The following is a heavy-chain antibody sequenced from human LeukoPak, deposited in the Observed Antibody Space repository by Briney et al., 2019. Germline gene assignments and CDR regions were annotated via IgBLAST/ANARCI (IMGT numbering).Heavy chain of an antibody. CDR3: ATSRYDSSGYYGIIGY. Sequence: GGSLRLSCAASGFTFSSYAMSWVRQAPGKGLEWVSAISGSGGSTYYADSVKGRFTISRDNSKNTLYLQMNSLRAEDTAVYYCATSRYDSSGYYGIIGYWGQGTLVTVSS. V-gene: IGHV3-23*01. CDR2: ISGSGGST. D-gene: IGHD3-22*01. J-gene: IGHJ4*02. CDR1: GFTFSSYA.